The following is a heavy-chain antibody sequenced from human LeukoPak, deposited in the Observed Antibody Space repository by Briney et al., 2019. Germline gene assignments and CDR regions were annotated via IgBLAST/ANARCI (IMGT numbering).Heavy chain of an antibody. Sequence: GGSLRLSCAASGFTFSSYGMHWVRQAPGKGLEWVAFIRFDGSYKYYADSVKGRFTISRDNSKNTLYLQMNSLRAEDTAVYYCTRVFNYAFDIWRQGTMVTVSS. V-gene: IGHV3-30*02. CDR2: IRFDGSYK. J-gene: IGHJ3*02. CDR1: GFTFSSYG. CDR3: TRVFNYAFDI. D-gene: IGHD3-10*02.